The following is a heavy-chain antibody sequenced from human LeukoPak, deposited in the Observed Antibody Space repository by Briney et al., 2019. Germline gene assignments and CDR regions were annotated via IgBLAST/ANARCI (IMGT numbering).Heavy chain of an antibody. CDR1: GFTFSTYS. J-gene: IGHJ4*02. CDR2: ISNSGSYI. V-gene: IGHV3-21*01. Sequence: GGSLRLSCAASGFTFSTYSMKWVRQGPGKGLEWVSSISNSGSYIYYADSVKGRFTISRDNAKNSLYLQMNNLRAEDTAVYYCARNIAVAGRIDYWGQGTLVTVSS. CDR3: ARNIAVAGRIDY. D-gene: IGHD6-19*01.